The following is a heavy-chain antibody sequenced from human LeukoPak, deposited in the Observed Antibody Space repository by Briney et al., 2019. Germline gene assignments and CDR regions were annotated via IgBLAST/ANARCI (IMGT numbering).Heavy chain of an antibody. CDR2: ISGTGGSI. CDR3: AKVGALVAHTGDY. J-gene: IGHJ4*02. V-gene: IGHV3-23*01. Sequence: GGSLRLSCSVSGFNFRDFGMTWVRQTQGKGLEWLSTISGTGGSIYYADSVKGRFTISRDNSKNTLFLQMTRLRAEDTALYYCAKVGALVAHTGDYWGQGSLVTVSS. D-gene: IGHD2-8*02. CDR1: GFNFRDFG.